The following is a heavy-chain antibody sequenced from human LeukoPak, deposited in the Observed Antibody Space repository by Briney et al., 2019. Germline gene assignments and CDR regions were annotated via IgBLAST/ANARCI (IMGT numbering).Heavy chain of an antibody. D-gene: IGHD1-26*01. CDR1: GFTFSSYA. CDR3: AREVGYFDY. Sequence: GGSLRLSCAASGFTFSSYAMSWVRQAPGKGLEWVSTISGGGANTYYADSVKGRFTISRDNSKNTLYLEMNSLRAEDTAVYYCAREVGYFDYWGQGTPVTVSS. V-gene: IGHV3-23*01. CDR2: ISGGGANT. J-gene: IGHJ4*02.